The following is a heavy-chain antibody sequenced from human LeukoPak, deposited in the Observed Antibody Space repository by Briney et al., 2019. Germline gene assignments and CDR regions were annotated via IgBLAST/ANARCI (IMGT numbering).Heavy chain of an antibody. D-gene: IGHD6-19*01. Sequence: GGSLRLSCAASGFTFSSYAIHWVRQAPGKGLEYVAAISSNGGSTFYANSVKGRFIVSRDNSKNTLSLQMGSLRTEDLAMYYCARRAPGFSSGWLDYWGQGTPVTVSS. CDR3: ARRAPGFSSGWLDY. J-gene: IGHJ4*02. CDR2: ISSNGGST. CDR1: GFTFSSYA. V-gene: IGHV3-64*01.